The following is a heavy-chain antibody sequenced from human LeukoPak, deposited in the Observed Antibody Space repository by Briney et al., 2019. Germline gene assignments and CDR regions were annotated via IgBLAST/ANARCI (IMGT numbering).Heavy chain of an antibody. CDR1: GFTFSSYG. CDR2: ISYDGSNK. V-gene: IGHV3-30*18. D-gene: IGHD6-19*01. CDR3: AKEVIAVAGENNWFDP. J-gene: IGHJ5*02. Sequence: GGSLRLSCAASGFTFSSYGMHWVRQAPGKGLEWVAVISYDGSNKYYADSVKGRFTISRDNSKNTLYLQMNSLRAEDTAVYYCAKEVIAVAGENNWFDPWGQGTLVTVSS.